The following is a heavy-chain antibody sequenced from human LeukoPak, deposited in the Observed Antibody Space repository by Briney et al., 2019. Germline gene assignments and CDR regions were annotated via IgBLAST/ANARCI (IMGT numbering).Heavy chain of an antibody. CDR2: INTDGSST. D-gene: IGHD5-24*01. J-gene: IGHJ3*01. Sequence: GGSLRLSCAASGFTFSSYWMHWVRQAPGKGLVWVSRINTDGSSTSYADSVKGRFTISRDNAKNPLYLQMNSLRAEDTAVYYCAREGRRWLQLQVWGQGTMVTVSS. CDR3: AREGRRWLQLQV. CDR1: GFTFSSYW. V-gene: IGHV3-74*01.